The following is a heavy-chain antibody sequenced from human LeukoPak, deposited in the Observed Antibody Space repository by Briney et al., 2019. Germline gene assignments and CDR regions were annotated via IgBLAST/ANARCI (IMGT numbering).Heavy chain of an antibody. V-gene: IGHV3-30*02. Sequence: GGSLRLSCAASGFTFSSYGMHWVRQAPGKGLEWVAFIRYDGSNKYCADSVKGRFTISRDNSKNTLYLQMNSLRAEDTAVYYCAKDLSVVAAAVDYWGQGTLVTVSS. CDR2: IRYDGSNK. CDR1: GFTFSSYG. D-gene: IGHD2-15*01. J-gene: IGHJ4*02. CDR3: AKDLSVVAAAVDY.